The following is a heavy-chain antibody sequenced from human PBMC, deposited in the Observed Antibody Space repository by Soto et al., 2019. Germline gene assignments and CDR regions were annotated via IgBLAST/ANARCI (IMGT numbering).Heavy chain of an antibody. CDR1: GYSFTSYW. CDR2: IYPGDSDT. CDR3: ARLAGSLGRFLEPDYYYYMDV. V-gene: IGHV5-51*01. J-gene: IGHJ6*03. Sequence: PRESLKISCKGSGYSFTSYWIGWVRQMPGKGLEWMGIIYPGDSDTRYSPSFQGQVTISADKSISTAYLQWSSLKASDTAMYYCARLAGSLGRFLEPDYYYYMDVWGKGTTVTVSS. D-gene: IGHD3-3*01.